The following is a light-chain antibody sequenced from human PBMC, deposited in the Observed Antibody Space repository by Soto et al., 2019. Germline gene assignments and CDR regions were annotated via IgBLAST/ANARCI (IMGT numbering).Light chain of an antibody. CDR1: SRDVGAYNY. Sequence: QSVLTQPPSASGSPGQSVTISCTGTSRDVGAYNYVSWYQQHPGKAPKVIIYDVSNRPSGVSTRFSGSKSGNTASLTISGLQAEDEADYSCSSYTSTNSWVFGGGTKVTVL. CDR3: SSYTSTNSWV. J-gene: IGLJ3*02. V-gene: IGLV2-8*01. CDR2: DVS.